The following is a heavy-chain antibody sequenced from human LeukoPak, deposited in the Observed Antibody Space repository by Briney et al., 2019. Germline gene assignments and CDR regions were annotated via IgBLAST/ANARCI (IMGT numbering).Heavy chain of an antibody. J-gene: IGHJ6*02. V-gene: IGHV3-23*01. CDR2: ISDSAGTT. CDR1: GFTFSRFA. Sequence: GGSLRLSCAASGFTFSRFAMRWVRQAPGKGPESVSAISDSAGTTNYADSVKGRFSISRDNSKNTLYLQMNSLRAEDTAVYYCPKDRVVDRYNGLDVWGRGPTVTVSS. CDR3: PKDRVVDRYNGLDV. D-gene: IGHD2-15*01.